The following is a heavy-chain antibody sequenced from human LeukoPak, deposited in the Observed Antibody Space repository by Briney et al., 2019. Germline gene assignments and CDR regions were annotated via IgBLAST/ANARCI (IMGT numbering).Heavy chain of an antibody. CDR2: ISRSSTYI. V-gene: IGHV3-21*01. J-gene: IGHJ4*02. D-gene: IGHD3-16*01. CDR3: ARFETRGTGDFDN. Sequence: GGSLRLSCVGSGFTFSYYSMNWLRQAPGKGLEWVASISRSSTYIVYADSVKGRFTISRDDAKNSVYLQMNSLRVEDTAVYYCARFETRGTGDFDNWGQGTLVTVSS. CDR1: GFTFSYYS.